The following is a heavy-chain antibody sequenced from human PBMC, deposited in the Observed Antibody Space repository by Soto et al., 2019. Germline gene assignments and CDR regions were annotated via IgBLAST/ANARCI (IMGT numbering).Heavy chain of an antibody. J-gene: IGHJ6*02. V-gene: IGHV3-30-3*01. CDR2: ISYDGSNK. D-gene: IGHD2-2*01. Sequence: QVQLVESGGGVVQPGRSLRLSCAASGFTFSSYAMHWVRQAPGKGLEWVAVISYDGSNKYYADSVKGRFTISRDNSKNTLYRQLNGLSAEDTAVYYCARDADVVVPAATNYGMDVWGQGTTVTVSS. CDR3: ARDADVVVPAATNYGMDV. CDR1: GFTFSSYA.